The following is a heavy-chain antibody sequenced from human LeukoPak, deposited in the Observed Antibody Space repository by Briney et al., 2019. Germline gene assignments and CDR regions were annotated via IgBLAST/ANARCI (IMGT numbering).Heavy chain of an antibody. Sequence: SQTLSLTCAISGDTVSSNSAAWNWIRHSPSRGLEWLGRTYYRSKWHNDYAGSVKSRITINPDTSKNQFSLQLNSVTPEDTAVYYCARDVSSKNFRNFDYWGQRTLVTVAS. CDR1: GDTVSSNSAA. J-gene: IGHJ4*02. CDR3: ARDVSSKNFRNFDY. CDR2: TYYRSKWHN. V-gene: IGHV6-1*01. D-gene: IGHD6-13*01.